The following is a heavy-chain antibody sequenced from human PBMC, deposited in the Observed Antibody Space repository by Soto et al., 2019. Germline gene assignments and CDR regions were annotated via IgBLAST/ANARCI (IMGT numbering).Heavy chain of an antibody. Sequence: GGSLRLSCAASGFTFSNAWMSWVRQAPGKGLEWVGRIKSKTDGGTTDYAAPVKGRFTISRDDSKNTLYLQMNSLKTEDTAVYYCTTVEYSPPPDYYYYYMDVWGKGTTVTVSS. J-gene: IGHJ6*03. CDR3: TTVEYSPPPDYYYYYMDV. D-gene: IGHD5-18*01. V-gene: IGHV3-15*01. CDR2: IKSKTDGGTT. CDR1: GFTFSNAW.